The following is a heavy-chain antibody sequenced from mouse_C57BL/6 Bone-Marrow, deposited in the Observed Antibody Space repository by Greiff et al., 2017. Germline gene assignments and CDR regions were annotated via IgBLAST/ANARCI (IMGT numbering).Heavy chain of an antibody. CDR3: AREEEWVRLWDY. CDR2: IEPSDSYT. J-gene: IGHJ2*01. Sequence: QVQLQQPGAELVMPGASVKLSCKASGYTFTSYWMHWVKQRPGQGLEWIGEIEPSDSYTNYNQKFKGKSTLTVDKSSSTAYMQLSSLTSEDSAVYYCAREEEWVRLWDYWGQGNTLTVSS. V-gene: IGHV1-69*01. CDR1: GYTFTSYW. D-gene: IGHD2-14*01.